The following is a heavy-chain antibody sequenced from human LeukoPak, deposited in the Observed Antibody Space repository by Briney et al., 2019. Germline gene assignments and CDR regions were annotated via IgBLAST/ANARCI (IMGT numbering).Heavy chain of an antibody. J-gene: IGHJ3*02. CDR1: GGSISSAY. CDR3: ARDDFSDAFDI. CDR2: IYYSGST. Sequence: SETLSPTCTVSGGSISSAYWNWIRQPPGKGLEWIGYIYYSGSTNYNPSLKSRVTISVHTSKDQFSLKLNSVTAADTAVYYCARDDFSDAFDIWGQGTVVTVSS. V-gene: IGHV4-59*01. D-gene: IGHD3/OR15-3a*01.